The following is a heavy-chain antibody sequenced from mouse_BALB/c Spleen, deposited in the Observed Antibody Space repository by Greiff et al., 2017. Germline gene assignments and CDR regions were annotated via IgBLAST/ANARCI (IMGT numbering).Heavy chain of an antibody. J-gene: IGHJ1*01. CDR1: GFNIKDTY. Sequence: VHVKQSGAELVKPGASVKLSCTASGFNIKDTYMHWVKQRPEQGLEWIGRIDPANGNTKYDPKFQGKATITADTSSNTAYLQLSSLTSEDTAVYYYARASRFDVWGAGTTVTVSS. CDR3: ARASRFDV. V-gene: IGHV14-3*02. CDR2: IDPANGNT.